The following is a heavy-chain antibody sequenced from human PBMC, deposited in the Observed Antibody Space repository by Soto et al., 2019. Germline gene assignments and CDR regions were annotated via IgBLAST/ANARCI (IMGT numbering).Heavy chain of an antibody. J-gene: IGHJ3*02. V-gene: IGHV3-48*03. D-gene: IGHD3-22*01. Sequence: PGGSLRLSCTASGFTFSSYAMSWVRQAPGKGLEWVSGISAGGSTIYYADSVKGRFTISRDNAKNSLYLQMNSLRAEDTAVYYCAGDPPSYYYDSSGSPLDAFDIWGQGTMVTVSS. CDR3: AGDPPSYYYDSSGSPLDAFDI. CDR2: ISAGGSTI. CDR1: GFTFSSYA.